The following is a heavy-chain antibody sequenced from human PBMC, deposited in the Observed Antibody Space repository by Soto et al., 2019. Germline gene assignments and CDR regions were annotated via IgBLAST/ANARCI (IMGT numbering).Heavy chain of an antibody. CDR2: ISSSGDSP. Sequence: PGGSLSLSCAASGFTFSNYAMSWVRQAPGKGLEWVSAISSSGDSPYYADSVKGRFTVSRDNSKNTLYLQMNSLRVEDTAIYYCARNTIPHPHYYYGMDVWGQGTTVTVSS. CDR3: ARNTIPHPHYYYGMDV. J-gene: IGHJ6*02. CDR1: GFTFSNYA. V-gene: IGHV3-23*01. D-gene: IGHD1-1*01.